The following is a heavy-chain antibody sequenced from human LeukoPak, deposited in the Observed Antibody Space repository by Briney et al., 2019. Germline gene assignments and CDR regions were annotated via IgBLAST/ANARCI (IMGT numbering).Heavy chain of an antibody. CDR2: INHSGST. CDR1: GGSFSGYY. CDR3: ARASLLWFGELSYYFDY. J-gene: IGHJ4*02. D-gene: IGHD3-10*01. Sequence: SETLSLTCAVYGGSFSGYYWSWIRQPPGKGLEWIGEINHSGSTNYNPSLKSRVTISVDTSKNQFSLKLSSVTAADTAVYYCARASLLWFGELSYYFDYWGQGTLVTVSS. V-gene: IGHV4-34*01.